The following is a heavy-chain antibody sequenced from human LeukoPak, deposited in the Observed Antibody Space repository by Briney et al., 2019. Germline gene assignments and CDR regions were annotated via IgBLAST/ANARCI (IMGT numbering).Heavy chain of an antibody. V-gene: IGHV3-9*01. D-gene: IGHD6-19*01. CDR3: AIMFSIGWESPDY. CDR2: ISWNSGSV. CDR1: GFTFDDYP. Sequence: GRSLRLSCAASGFTFDDYPMHWVRQAPGEGLEWVSGISWNSGSVGYADSVKGRFTISRDNAKNSLYLQRNSLRAEDTAVYYCAIMFSIGWESPDYWGQGTLVTVSS. J-gene: IGHJ4*02.